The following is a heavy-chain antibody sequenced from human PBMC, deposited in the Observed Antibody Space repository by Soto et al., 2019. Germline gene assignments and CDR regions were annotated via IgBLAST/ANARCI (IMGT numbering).Heavy chain of an antibody. D-gene: IGHD2-2*02. Sequence: GGSLRLSCVASGSTFRNHAMTWVRQAPGKGLEWVSGISGSGTMKYYADSVRGHFTISRENAKNTLHLQMDNLRVEDTAVYYCAKEAEENEQVPIPGDNWGQGTLVTVSS. CDR2: ISGSGTMK. J-gene: IGHJ4*02. V-gene: IGHV3-23*01. CDR1: GSTFRNHA. CDR3: AKEAEENEQVPIPGDN.